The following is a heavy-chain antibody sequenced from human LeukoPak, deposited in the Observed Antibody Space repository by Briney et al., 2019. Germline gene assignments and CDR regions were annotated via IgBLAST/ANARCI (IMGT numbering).Heavy chain of an antibody. Sequence: SETLSLTCTVSGGSFSSYYWSWIRQPPGKGLEWIGYIYYSGSTDYNPSLKSRVTMSLDTSKNQFSLKLSSVTAADTAVYYCARAVFSFGAALAKGFDCWGQGTLVTVSS. CDR3: ARAVFSFGAALAKGFDC. J-gene: IGHJ4*02. D-gene: IGHD6-6*01. CDR2: IYYSGST. CDR1: GGSFSSYY. V-gene: IGHV4-59*01.